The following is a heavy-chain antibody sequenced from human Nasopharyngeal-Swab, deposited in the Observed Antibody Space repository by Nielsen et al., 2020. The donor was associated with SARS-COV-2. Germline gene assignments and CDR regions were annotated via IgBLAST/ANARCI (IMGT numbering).Heavy chain of an antibody. V-gene: IGHV3-11*04. D-gene: IGHD5-12*01. J-gene: IGHJ6*02. CDR1: GFTFSDYY. CDR2: ISSSGSTI. Sequence: GESLKISCAASGFTFSDYYMSWIRQAPGKGLEWVSSISSSGSTIYYADSVKGRFTISRDNAKNSLYLQMNSLRAEDTAVYYCARESGLGPDYYYYYGMDVWGQGTTVTVSS. CDR3: ARESGLGPDYYYYYGMDV.